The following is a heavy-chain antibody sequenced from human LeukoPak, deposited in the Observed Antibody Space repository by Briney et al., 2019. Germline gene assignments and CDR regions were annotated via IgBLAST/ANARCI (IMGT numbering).Heavy chain of an antibody. D-gene: IGHD3-10*01. V-gene: IGHV4-38-2*01. CDR1: GYSISSVYF. CDR2: IDHSGST. Sequence: SETLSLTCAVSGYSISSVYFWGWLRRPPGKGLEWIGTIDHSGSTNYNPSLKSRVTISVDKSKNQFSLKLSSVTAADTAVYYCARHGHGSGSYYSSLDYWGQGTLVTVSS. J-gene: IGHJ4*02. CDR3: ARHGHGSGSYYSSLDY.